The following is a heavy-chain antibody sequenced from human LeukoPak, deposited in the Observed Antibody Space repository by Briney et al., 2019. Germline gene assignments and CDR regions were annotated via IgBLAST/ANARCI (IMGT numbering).Heavy chain of an antibody. Sequence: GRSLRLSCAASGFTFSSYGMHWVRQAPGKGLEWVAVIWYDGSNKYYADSVKGRFTISRDNSKNTLYLQMNSLRAEDTAVYYCARGDVTYYDFWSGYYPLDYWGQGTLVTVSS. CDR1: GFTFSSYG. D-gene: IGHD3-3*01. V-gene: IGHV3-33*01. CDR3: ARGDVTYYDFWSGYYPLDY. CDR2: IWYDGSNK. J-gene: IGHJ4*02.